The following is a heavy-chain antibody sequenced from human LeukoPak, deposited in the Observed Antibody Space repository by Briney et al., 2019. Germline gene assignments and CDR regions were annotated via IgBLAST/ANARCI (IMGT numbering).Heavy chain of an antibody. D-gene: IGHD6-13*01. CDR3: ARAGYSSSWYFDY. V-gene: IGHV4-61*02. CDR1: GGSISSGSYY. Sequence: SETLSLTCTVSGGSISSGSYYWSCIGQPAGKGREWIGRIYTSGSNNYNPSHKRRVTISVDSSKTQFSLKLSSVTAADTAVYYCARAGYSSSWYFDYWGQGTLVTVSS. CDR2: IYTSGSN. J-gene: IGHJ4*02.